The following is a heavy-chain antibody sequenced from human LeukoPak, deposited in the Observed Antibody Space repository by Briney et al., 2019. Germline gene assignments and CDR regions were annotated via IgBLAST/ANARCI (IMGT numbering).Heavy chain of an antibody. CDR2: INAGNGNT. J-gene: IGHJ4*02. Sequence: GASVKVSCKASGYTFTSYAMHWVRQAPGQRLEWMGWINAGNGNTKYSQKFQGRVTITRDTSASTAYMELSSLRSEDTAVYYCARDHVGHRSAAGTTILPAVDYWGQGTLVTVSS. V-gene: IGHV1-3*01. CDR1: GYTFTSYA. D-gene: IGHD6-13*01. CDR3: ARDHVGHRSAAGTTILPAVDY.